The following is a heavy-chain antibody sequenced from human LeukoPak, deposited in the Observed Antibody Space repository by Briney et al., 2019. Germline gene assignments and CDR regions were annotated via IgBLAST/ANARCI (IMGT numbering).Heavy chain of an antibody. D-gene: IGHD3-16*01. CDR2: IYSSGST. Sequence: SETLSLTCTVSGDSLSSGSYYCTWIRQPAGKGLEWIGHIYSSGSTNYNPSLKSRVTISVDTSKNLFSLKLSSVTAADTAVYYCARAHNYENGPISEDWGQGTLVTVSS. CDR3: ARAHNYENGPISED. J-gene: IGHJ4*02. CDR1: GDSLSSGSYY. V-gene: IGHV4-61*09.